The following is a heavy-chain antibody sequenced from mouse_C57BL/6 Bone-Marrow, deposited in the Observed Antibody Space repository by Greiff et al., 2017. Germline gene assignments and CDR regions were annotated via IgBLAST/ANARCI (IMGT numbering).Heavy chain of an antibody. J-gene: IGHJ3*01. V-gene: IGHV5-6*01. CDR3: AGWGYLAWFAY. CDR2: ISSGGSYT. CDR1: GFTFSSYG. Sequence: EVQLVESGGDLVKPGGSLKLSCAASGFTFSSYGMSWVRRTPDKRLEWVATISSGGSYTYYPDSVKGRFTISRDNAKNTLYLQMSSLKSEDTAMYYCAGWGYLAWFAYWGQGTLVTVSA. D-gene: IGHD2-2*01.